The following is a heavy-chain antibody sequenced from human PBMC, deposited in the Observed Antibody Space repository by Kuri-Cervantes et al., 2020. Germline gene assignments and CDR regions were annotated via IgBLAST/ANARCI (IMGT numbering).Heavy chain of an antibody. CDR1: GGSISSYY. CDR2: IYYSGST. D-gene: IGHD5-18*01. V-gene: IGHV4-59*08. CDR3: ARPNPVGTVGD. J-gene: IGHJ4*02. Sequence: ESLKISCTVSGGSISSYYWSWIRQPPGKGLEWIGYIYYSGSTYYNPSLKSRVTISVDTSKNQFSLKLSSVTAADTAVYYCARPNPVGTVGDWGQGTLVTVSS.